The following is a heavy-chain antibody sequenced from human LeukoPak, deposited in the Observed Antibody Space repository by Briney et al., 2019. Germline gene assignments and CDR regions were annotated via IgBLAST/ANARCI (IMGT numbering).Heavy chain of an antibody. CDR1: GFTFGSYA. Sequence: GGSLRLSCAASGFTFGSYAMHWVRQAPGKGLERVAVISYDGSNKYYADSVKGRFTISRDNSKNTLYLQMNSLRAEDTAVYYCARPVGYCSSTSCPRGTYYYYGMDVWGQGTTVTVSS. CDR3: ARPVGYCSSTSCPRGTYYYYGMDV. D-gene: IGHD2-2*01. J-gene: IGHJ6*02. CDR2: ISYDGSNK. V-gene: IGHV3-30-3*01.